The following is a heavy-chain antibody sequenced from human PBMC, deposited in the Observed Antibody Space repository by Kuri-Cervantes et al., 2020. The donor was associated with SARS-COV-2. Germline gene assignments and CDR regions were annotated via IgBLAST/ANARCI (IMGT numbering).Heavy chain of an antibody. D-gene: IGHD3-22*01. CDR3: AREYVYDTTGYFYWYFDL. CDR1: GFTFSSHA. Sequence: GGSLRLSCEVSGFTFSSHAMHWVRQAPGKGLEWVAVISSDGGNKYYADSVRGRFTISRDNSKNTLYLRLNTLRAEDMAVYHCAREYVYDTTGYFYWYFDLWGRGTLVTVSS. V-gene: IGHV3-30-3*01. CDR2: ISSDGGNK. J-gene: IGHJ2*01.